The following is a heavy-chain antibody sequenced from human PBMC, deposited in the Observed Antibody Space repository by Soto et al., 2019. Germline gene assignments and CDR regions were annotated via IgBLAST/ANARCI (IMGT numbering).Heavy chain of an antibody. D-gene: IGHD3-10*01. CDR3: AKDQAEGGFTYGFFYYYGLDV. CDR2: TDTSGGST. J-gene: IGHJ6*02. V-gene: IGHV3-23*01. Sequence: PVGSLRLSCTASGFSFKTYAMSWVRQAPGRGLEWVSATDTSGGSTYYADSVKGRFTVSRDNSKNTLHLQMNSLRAEDTAVYYCAKDQAEGGFTYGFFYYYGLDVWGQGTTVTVSS. CDR1: GFSFKTYA.